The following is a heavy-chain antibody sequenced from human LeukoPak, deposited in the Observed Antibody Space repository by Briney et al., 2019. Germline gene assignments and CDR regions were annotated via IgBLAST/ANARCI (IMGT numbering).Heavy chain of an antibody. CDR2: IRSKAYGGTT. V-gene: IGHV3-49*04. Sequence: GESLKISCTASGFTFGDYAMSWVRQAPGKGLEWVGFIRSKAYGGTTEYAASVKGRFSISRDDSKSIAYLQMNSLKTEDTAVYYCSREWELLRCKDYRGQGTLVTVSS. CDR1: GFTFGDYA. CDR3: SREWELLRCKDY. D-gene: IGHD1-26*01. J-gene: IGHJ4*02.